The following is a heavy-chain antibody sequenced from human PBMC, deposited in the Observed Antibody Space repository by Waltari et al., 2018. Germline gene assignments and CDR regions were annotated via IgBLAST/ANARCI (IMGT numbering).Heavy chain of an antibody. CDR2: IYYSGST. Sequence: QVQLQESGPGLVKPSETLSLTCTVSGGSISSYYWNWIRQPPGKGLEWIGYIYYSGSTNYNPSLKSRVTISVDTSKNQFSLKLSSVTAADTAVYYCARAHFIRWRAGPDDAFDIWGQGTMVTVSS. J-gene: IGHJ3*02. V-gene: IGHV4-59*01. D-gene: IGHD4-17*01. CDR3: ARAHFIRWRAGPDDAFDI. CDR1: GGSISSYY.